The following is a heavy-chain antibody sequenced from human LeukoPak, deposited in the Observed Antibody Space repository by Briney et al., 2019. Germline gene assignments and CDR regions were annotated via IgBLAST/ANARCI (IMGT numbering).Heavy chain of an antibody. J-gene: IGHJ4*02. CDR2: IHYSGST. D-gene: IGHD6-13*01. CDR1: GGSFSGYY. CDR3: ARDRPGGSSLDY. Sequence: SETLSLTCAVYGGSFSGYYWSWIRQPPGKGLEWIAYIHYSGSTSYNPSLKSRVTISVDTSKNEFSLKLTSVNAADTAVYYCARDRPGGSSLDYWGQGTLVTVSS. V-gene: IGHV4-34*01.